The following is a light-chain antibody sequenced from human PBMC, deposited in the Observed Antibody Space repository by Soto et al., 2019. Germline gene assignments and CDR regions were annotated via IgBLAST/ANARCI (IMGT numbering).Light chain of an antibody. V-gene: IGKV1-39*01. CDR2: AES. J-gene: IGKJ1*01. CDR1: QSISSY. CDR3: QQYGSSGT. Sequence: DIQMTQSPSSLSASVGDRVTITCRASQSISSYLNWYQQKPGKDPKLLIYAESSLQSGVPSRFSGSGSGTDFTLTISRLEPEDFAVYYCQQYGSSGTFGQGTKVDIK.